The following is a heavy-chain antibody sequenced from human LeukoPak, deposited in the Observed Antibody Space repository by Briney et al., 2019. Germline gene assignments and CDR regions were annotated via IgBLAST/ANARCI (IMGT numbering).Heavy chain of an antibody. CDR3: ASEGVGATFDY. CDR2: IKQDGSEK. CDR1: GFSFTSSW. V-gene: IGHV3-7*01. J-gene: IGHJ4*02. D-gene: IGHD1-26*01. Sequence: GGSLRLSCAASGFSFTSSWMSWVRQAPGKGLEWVANIKQDGSEKYYVDSVKGRFTISRDNAKNSLYLQMNSLRAEDTAVYYCASEGVGATFDYWGQGTLVTVSS.